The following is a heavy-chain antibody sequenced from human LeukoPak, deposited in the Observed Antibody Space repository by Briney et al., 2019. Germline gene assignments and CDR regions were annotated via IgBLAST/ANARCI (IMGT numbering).Heavy chain of an antibody. V-gene: IGHV3-20*04. CDR2: INWNGGST. Sequence: GGSLRLSCAASGFTFDDYGMSWVRQAPGKGLEWVSGINWNGGSTGYADSVKGRFTISRDNSKNTLYLQMNSLRAEDTAVYYCAKDLSPSPDWGQGTLVTVSS. CDR1: GFTFDDYG. J-gene: IGHJ4*02. CDR3: AKDLSPSPD.